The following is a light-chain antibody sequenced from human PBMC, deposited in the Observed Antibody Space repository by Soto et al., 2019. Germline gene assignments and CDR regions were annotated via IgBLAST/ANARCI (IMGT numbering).Light chain of an antibody. J-gene: IGKJ5*01. CDR2: GAS. CDR3: QQRNSWPPGAT. V-gene: IGKV3-11*01. CDR1: QSISNY. Sequence: VLTQSPGTLSFFPWGIASLSCRAIQSISNYLAWYQQKPGQAPRLLIYGASNRATGTPARFSGSGSGTDFTLTISSLETEDSAVYYCQQRNSWPPGATFGQGTRLEIK.